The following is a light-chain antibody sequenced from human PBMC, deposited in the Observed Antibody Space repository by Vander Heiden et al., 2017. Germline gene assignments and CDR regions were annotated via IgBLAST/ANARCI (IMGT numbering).Light chain of an antibody. CDR2: EVS. J-gene: IGLJ3*02. CDR1: SSDVGSYNL. CDR3: CSYAGSSTSWV. V-gene: IGLV2-23*02. Sequence: QSALTQPASVSGSPGQSSTISCTGTSSDVGSYNLVSWYQPHPGKAPNLMIYEVSKRPSVVSNRFSGSKSGNTASLTISGLQAEDEADYYCCSYAGSSTSWVFGGGTKLTVL.